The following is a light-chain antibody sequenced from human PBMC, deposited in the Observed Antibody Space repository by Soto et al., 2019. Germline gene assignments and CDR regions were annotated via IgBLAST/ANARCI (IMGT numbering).Light chain of an antibody. V-gene: IGKV1-39*01. J-gene: IGKJ4*01. CDR1: QSISVW. CDR2: AAS. Sequence: DIQMTQSPSTLSASVGDRVTITCRASQSISVWLAWYQQKAGKAPRLLIYAASSLQSGVPSRFSGSGSETDFTLTISSLQPEDFATYYCRQTYSTPLTFGGGTKVDIK. CDR3: RQTYSTPLT.